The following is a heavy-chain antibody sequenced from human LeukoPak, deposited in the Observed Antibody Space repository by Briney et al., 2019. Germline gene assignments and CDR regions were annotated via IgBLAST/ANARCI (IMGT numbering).Heavy chain of an antibody. CDR3: ARGPGGSVFDY. D-gene: IGHD6-19*01. CDR2: ISYDGSNT. CDR1: GFTFSRYA. J-gene: IGHJ4*02. Sequence: AGGSLRLSCAASGFTFSRYAMHWVRQAPGKGLEWVAIISYDGSNTYNSDSVKGRITISRDNSKNTLYVQMNSLRAEDTAVYYCARGPGGSVFDYWGQGTLVTVSS. V-gene: IGHV3-30*04.